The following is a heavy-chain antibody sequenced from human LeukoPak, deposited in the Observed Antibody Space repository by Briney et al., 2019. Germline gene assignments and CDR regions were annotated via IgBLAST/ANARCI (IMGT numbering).Heavy chain of an antibody. V-gene: IGHV3-64*01. Sequence: PGGSLRLSCAASGFTFSSYGMHWVRQAPGKGLEHVSGIRSNGGSTYYANSVKGRFTISRDNSKNTLYLQMGSLRAEDMGVYYCARDRYSGFDSGTDYWGQGTLVTVSS. CDR2: IRSNGGST. J-gene: IGHJ4*02. CDR3: ARDRYSGFDSGTDY. CDR1: GFTFSSYG. D-gene: IGHD5-12*01.